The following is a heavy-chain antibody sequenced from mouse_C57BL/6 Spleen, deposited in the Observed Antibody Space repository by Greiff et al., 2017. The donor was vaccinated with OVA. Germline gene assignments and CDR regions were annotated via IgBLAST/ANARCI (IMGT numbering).Heavy chain of an antibody. Sequence: VQLQQSGPELVKPGASVKMSCKASGYTFTDYNMHWVKQSPGKSLEWIGYINPNNGGTSYNQKFKGKATLTENKSSRTAYMELRSLTSEDSAFYYCASNYYYFDYWGKGTTLTVSS. CDR1: GYTFTDYN. V-gene: IGHV1-22*01. J-gene: IGHJ2*01. CDR2: INPNNGGT. D-gene: IGHD2-1*01. CDR3: ASNYYYFDY.